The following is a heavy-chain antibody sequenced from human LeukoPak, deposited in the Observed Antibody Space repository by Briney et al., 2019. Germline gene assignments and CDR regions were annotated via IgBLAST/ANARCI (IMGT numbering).Heavy chain of an antibody. CDR2: ITDSGSKI. V-gene: IGHV3-11*04. CDR3: AINGFSSGWYEPYYFDN. CDR1: GFIFSDYY. D-gene: IGHD6-19*01. J-gene: IGHJ4*02. Sequence: GGSLRLSCAASGFIFSDYYMGWIRQAPGRGLEWVSYITDSGSKIYYTDSVKGRFTMSRDNAKNSLYLQMNSLRAEDTAVYHCAINGFSSGWYEPYYFDNWGQGTLVTVSS.